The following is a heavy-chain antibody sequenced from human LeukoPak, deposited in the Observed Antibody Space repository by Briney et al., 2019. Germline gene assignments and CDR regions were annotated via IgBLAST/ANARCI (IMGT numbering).Heavy chain of an antibody. CDR3: ARDLAGFQEPRYYYYMDV. D-gene: IGHD1-14*01. J-gene: IGHJ6*03. CDR1: GFTVCRNV. V-gene: IGHV3-66*02. CDR2: IYSDDRA. Sequence: GGSLRLSCVASGFTVCRNVMSWVRQAPGKGLEWVSLIYSDDRAFYADSVKGRFTISRNNSKNTLFLQMSSLKPEDTAIYYCARDLAGFQEPRYYYYMDVWGKGTTVTVSS.